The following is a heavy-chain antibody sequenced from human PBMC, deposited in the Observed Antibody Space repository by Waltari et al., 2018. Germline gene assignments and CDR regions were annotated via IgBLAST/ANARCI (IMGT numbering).Heavy chain of an antibody. D-gene: IGHD3-10*01. CDR2: IKQDGSEK. J-gene: IGHJ6*03. V-gene: IGHV3-7*01. CDR1: GFTFSSYW. CDR3: ARDFRPLPRGYYMDV. Sequence: EVQLVESGGGLVQPGGSLRLSCAASGFTFSSYWMSWVRQAPGKGLEWVANIKQDGSEKYYVDSVKGRFTISRDNAKNSLYLQMNSLRAEDTAVYYCARDFRPLPRGYYMDVWGKGTTVTVSS.